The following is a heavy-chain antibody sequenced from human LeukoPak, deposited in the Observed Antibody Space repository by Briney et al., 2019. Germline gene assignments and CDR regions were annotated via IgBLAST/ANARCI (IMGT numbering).Heavy chain of an antibody. CDR2: IYSGGST. J-gene: IGHJ6*02. D-gene: IGHD2-21*01. Sequence: PGGSLRLSCAASGFTFSDYYMSWVRQAPGKGLEWVSVIYSGGSTYYADSVKGRFTISRDNSKNTLHLQMNTLRAEDTAVYYCARGKVFDYYYYGLDVWGQGTTVTVSS. CDR3: ARGKVFDYYYYGLDV. V-gene: IGHV3-66*02. CDR1: GFTFSDYY.